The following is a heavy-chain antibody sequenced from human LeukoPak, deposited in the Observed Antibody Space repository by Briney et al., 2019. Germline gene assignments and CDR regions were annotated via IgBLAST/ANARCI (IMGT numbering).Heavy chain of an antibody. J-gene: IGHJ4*02. V-gene: IGHV4-34*01. CDR3: ARDLGIAAAGTVYFDY. CDR1: GGSFSGYY. Sequence: SETLSLTCAVYGGSFSGYYWSWIRQPPGKGLEWIGEINHSGSTNYNPSLKSRVTISVDTSKNRFSLKLSSVTAADTAVYYCARDLGIAAAGTVYFDYWGQGTLVTVSS. D-gene: IGHD6-13*01. CDR2: INHSGST.